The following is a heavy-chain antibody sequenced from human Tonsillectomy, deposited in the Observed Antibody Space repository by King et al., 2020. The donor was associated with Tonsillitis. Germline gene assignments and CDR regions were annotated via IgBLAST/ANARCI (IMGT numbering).Heavy chain of an antibody. D-gene: IGHD3-3*01. J-gene: IGHJ3*02. V-gene: IGHV3-33*01. CDR1: GFTFSHSG. CDR2: IWHDGSRK. CDR3: ARDVGDFWSGYPDAFDI. Sequence: VQLVESGGGVVQPGRSLRLSYTTSGFTFSHSGIHWVRQAPGKGLEWVAVIWHDGSRKYYADSVKGRFTNSRDNSKNTLYLQMNSLRAEDTAMYYCARDVGDFWSGYPDAFDIWGQGTMVTVSS.